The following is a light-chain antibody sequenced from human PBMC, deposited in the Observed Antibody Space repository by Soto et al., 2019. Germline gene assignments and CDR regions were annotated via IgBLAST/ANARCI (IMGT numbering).Light chain of an antibody. CDR3: QQYYSAPLT. Sequence: DIQMTQSPSSLSASVGDRVTITCQASQDISNYLNWYQQKPGKAPKLLIYDASNLETGVPSRFSGSGSGTDFTLTISSLQAEDVAVYYCQQYYSAPLTFGGGTKV. CDR2: DAS. J-gene: IGKJ4*01. CDR1: QDISNY. V-gene: IGKV1-33*01.